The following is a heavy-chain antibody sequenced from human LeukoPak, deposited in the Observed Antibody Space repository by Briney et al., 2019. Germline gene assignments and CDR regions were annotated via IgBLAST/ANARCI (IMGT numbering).Heavy chain of an antibody. D-gene: IGHD3-10*02. V-gene: IGHV3-48*04. J-gene: IGHJ6*04. CDR3: AELGITMIGGV. CDR2: ISSNTRTM. CDR1: GVTFSSYS. Sequence: GGSLRLSCAASGVTFSSYSMNWVRQAPGKGLEWVSYISSNTRTMYYADSVKGRFTISRDNVKNSLYLQMNSLRAEDTAVYYCAELGITMIGGVWGKGTTVTISS.